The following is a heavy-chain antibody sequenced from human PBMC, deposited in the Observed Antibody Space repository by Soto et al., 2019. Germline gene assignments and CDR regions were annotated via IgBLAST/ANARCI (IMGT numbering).Heavy chain of an antibody. CDR2: IYYSGST. V-gene: IGHV4-31*03. D-gene: IGHD3-3*01. Sequence: SETLSLTCTVSGGSISSGGYYWSWIRHHPGKGLEWIGYIYYSGSTYYNPSLKSRVTISVDTSKNQFSLKLSSVTAADTAVYYCARDRVYYDFWSGYLAAGYYYYYGMDVWGQGTTVTVSS. CDR1: GGSISSGGYY. CDR3: ARDRVYYDFWSGYLAAGYYYYYGMDV. J-gene: IGHJ6*02.